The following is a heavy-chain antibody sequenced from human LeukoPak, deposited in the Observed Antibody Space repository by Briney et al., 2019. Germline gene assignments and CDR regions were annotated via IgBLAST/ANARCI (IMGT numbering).Heavy chain of an antibody. CDR1: GYTFTAYY. D-gene: IGHD5/OR15-5a*01. CDR2: IYPNSGAT. V-gene: IGHV1-2*02. Sequence: ASVKVSCKTSGYTFTAYYMYWLRQAPGQGLECMGWIYPNSGATGYAQNFQGRVTMTRYTSVSTIYMELSRLRSDDTAVYYCARDSVSTTPDFDYWGQGTLVTVSS. J-gene: IGHJ4*02. CDR3: ARDSVSTTPDFDY.